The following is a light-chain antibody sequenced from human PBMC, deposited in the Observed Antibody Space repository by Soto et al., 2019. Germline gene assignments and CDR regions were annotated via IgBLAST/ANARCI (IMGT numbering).Light chain of an antibody. CDR1: SSDVGGYNY. J-gene: IGLJ1*01. V-gene: IGLV2-8*01. CDR2: EVS. Sequence: QSVLTQPPSASGSPGQSVTISCTGTSSDVGGYNYVSWYQHHPGKAPKAMIYEVSKRPSGVPDRFSGSKSGNTASLTVSGLQADDEADYYCASYAGTKLFVFGSGTKLTVL. CDR3: ASYAGTKLFV.